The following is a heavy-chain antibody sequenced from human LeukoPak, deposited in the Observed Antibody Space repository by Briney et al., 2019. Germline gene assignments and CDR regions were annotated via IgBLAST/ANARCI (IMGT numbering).Heavy chain of an antibody. V-gene: IGHV3-23*01. Sequence: GASLRLSCAASGFTFYSYAMSWVRQAPGKGLEWVSSIGRGGDTTYYADSVKGRFTISRDNSKNTLYLQMNSLRAEDTAVYYCARNGDYWGQGILVTVSS. J-gene: IGHJ4*02. CDR2: IGRGGDTT. CDR1: GFTFYSYA. CDR3: ARNGDY. D-gene: IGHD2-8*01.